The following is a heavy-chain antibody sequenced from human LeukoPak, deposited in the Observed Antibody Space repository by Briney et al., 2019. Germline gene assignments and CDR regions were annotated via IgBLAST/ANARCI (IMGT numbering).Heavy chain of an antibody. Sequence: SETLSLTCAVYGGSFSGYYWSWIRQPPGKGLEWIGEINHSGSTNYNPSLKSRVTISVDTSKNQFSLKLSSVTAADTAVYYCARGVGGYCSSTSCYMPDFDYWGQGTLVTVPS. CDR3: ARGVGGYCSSTSCYMPDFDY. CDR1: GGSFSGYY. D-gene: IGHD2-2*02. CDR2: INHSGST. V-gene: IGHV4-34*01. J-gene: IGHJ4*02.